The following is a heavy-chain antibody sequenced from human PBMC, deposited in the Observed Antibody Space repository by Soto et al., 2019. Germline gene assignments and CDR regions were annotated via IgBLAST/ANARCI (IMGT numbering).Heavy chain of an antibody. CDR1: GYSFTRHD. CDR3: AREGILFSGVIGGYGMDV. Sequence: QVQLVQSGAEVKKPGASVKVSCKASGYSFTRHDINWVRQAPGQGLEWMGWINPSSGNTGYAQRFLGRLTMTTDTPTSTAYMELSGLKSEDTAIYYCAREGILFSGVIGGYGMDVWGQGTTVTVPS. V-gene: IGHV1-8*01. D-gene: IGHD3-3*01. J-gene: IGHJ6*02. CDR2: INPSSGNT.